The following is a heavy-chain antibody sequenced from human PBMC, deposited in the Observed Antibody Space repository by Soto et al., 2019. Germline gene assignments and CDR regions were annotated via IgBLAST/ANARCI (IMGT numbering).Heavy chain of an antibody. CDR3: ARHGVDHGDYASYYYYGMDV. CDR1: GGSISSSTYY. D-gene: IGHD4-17*01. J-gene: IGHJ6*02. V-gene: IGHV4-39*01. CDR2: IYYSGSA. Sequence: QVQLQESGPGLVKPSETLSLTCTVSGGSISSSTYYWGWIRQPPGKGLEWIGSIYYSGSAYYNPSLKSRVTISIDTAKNQFSLKLPSVTAADTAVFYCARHGVDHGDYASYYYYGMDVWGRGTTVTVSS.